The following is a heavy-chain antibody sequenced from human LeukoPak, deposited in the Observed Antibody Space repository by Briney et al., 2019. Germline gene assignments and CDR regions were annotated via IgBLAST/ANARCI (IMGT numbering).Heavy chain of an antibody. J-gene: IGHJ4*02. CDR3: ARAKPKNMVRGLIMRRESRYYFDY. Sequence: PGGSLRLSCEASGFTLEHYGMSWVRQAPGKGVEWVAGINWNGGITGYADSVKGRFTISRDNSKSTLYIQMNSLRAEDTAVYYCARAKPKNMVRGLIMRRESRYYFDYWGQGTLVTVSS. V-gene: IGHV3-20*04. CDR1: GFTLEHYG. D-gene: IGHD3-10*01. CDR2: INWNGGIT.